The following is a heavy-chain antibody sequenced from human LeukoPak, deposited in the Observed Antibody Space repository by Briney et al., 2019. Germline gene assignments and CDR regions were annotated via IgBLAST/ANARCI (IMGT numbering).Heavy chain of an antibody. CDR3: ARDGSGSYASYWYFDL. J-gene: IGHJ2*01. V-gene: IGHV4-59*01. CDR2: IYYSGST. Sequence: SETLSLTCTVPGGSISSYYWSWIRQPPGKGLEWIGYIYYSGSTNYNPSLKSRVTISVDTSKNQFSLKLSSVTAADTAVYYCARDGSGSYASYWYFDLWGRGTLVTVSS. D-gene: IGHD3-10*01. CDR1: GGSISSYY.